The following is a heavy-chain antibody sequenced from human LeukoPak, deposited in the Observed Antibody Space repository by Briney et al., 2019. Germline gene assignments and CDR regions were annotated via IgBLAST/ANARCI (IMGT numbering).Heavy chain of an antibody. CDR2: INPSSGGT. V-gene: IGHV1-2*02. CDR1: GHTFTNYY. D-gene: IGHD2-15*01. CDR3: ARCSCSGGSCCDIDY. J-gene: IGHJ4*02. Sequence: ASVKVSCKAPGHTFTNYYMHWVRQAPGQGLEWMGWINPSSGGTNYAQKFQGRVTMTRDTSISTAYMELSRLRSDDTAVYYCARCSCSGGSCCDIDYWGQGTLVTVSS.